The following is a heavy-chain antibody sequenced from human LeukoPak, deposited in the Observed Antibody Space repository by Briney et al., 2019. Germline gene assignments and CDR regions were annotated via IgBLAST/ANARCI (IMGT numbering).Heavy chain of an antibody. CDR3: ARGAATALAYYFDY. V-gene: IGHV1-2*02. CDR1: GYTFTGYY. Sequence: APVKVSCKASGYTFTGYYMHWVRQAPGQGLEWMGWINPNSGGTNYAQKFQGRVTMTRDTSISTAYMELSRLRSDDTAVYYCARGAATALAYYFDYWGQGTLVTVSS. J-gene: IGHJ4*02. CDR2: INPNSGGT. D-gene: IGHD2-21*02.